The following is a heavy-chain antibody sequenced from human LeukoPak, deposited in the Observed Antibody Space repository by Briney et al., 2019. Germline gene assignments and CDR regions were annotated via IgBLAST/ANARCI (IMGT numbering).Heavy chain of an antibody. CDR1: GFTFSSHG. V-gene: IGHV3-7*01. CDR2: IKQDGGEK. D-gene: IGHD2-2*02. J-gene: IGHJ4*02. Sequence: GGSLRLSCAASGFTFSSHGMHWVRQAPGKGLEWVANIKQDGGEKYYVESVKGRFTISRANAKNSLYLQMNSLRAEDTAVYYCARPYCTSTSCYNIVFDYWGQGTLVTVSS. CDR3: ARPYCTSTSCYNIVFDY.